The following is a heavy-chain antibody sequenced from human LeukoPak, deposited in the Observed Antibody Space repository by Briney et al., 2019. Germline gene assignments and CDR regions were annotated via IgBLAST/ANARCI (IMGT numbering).Heavy chain of an antibody. CDR1: GFTFSSYA. D-gene: IGHD5-12*01. J-gene: IGHJ4*02. CDR3: AKDSAGGIVATYFDY. V-gene: IGHV3-23*01. CDR2: ISGSGGST. Sequence: GGSLRLSCAASGFTFSSYAMSWVRQAPGKGLEWVSAISGSGGSTYYADSVKGRFTISRGNSKNTLYLQMNSLRAEDTAVYYCAKDSAGGIVATYFDYWGQGTLVTVSS.